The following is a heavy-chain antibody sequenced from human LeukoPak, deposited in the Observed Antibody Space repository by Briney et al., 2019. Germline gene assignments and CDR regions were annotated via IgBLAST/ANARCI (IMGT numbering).Heavy chain of an antibody. D-gene: IGHD2-2*01. CDR2: IYYSGST. J-gene: IGHJ5*02. CDR1: GGSISSGGYY. Sequence: SETLSLTCTVSGGSISSGGYYWSWIRQHPGKGLEWIGYIYYSGSTYYNSSLKSRVTISVDTSKNQFSLKLSSVTAADTAVYYCAREVRGSTSCYLFPWGQGTLVTVSS. CDR3: AREVRGSTSCYLFP. V-gene: IGHV4-31*03.